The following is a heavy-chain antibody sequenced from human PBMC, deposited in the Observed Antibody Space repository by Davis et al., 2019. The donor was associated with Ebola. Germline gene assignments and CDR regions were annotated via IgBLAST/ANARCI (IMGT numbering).Heavy chain of an antibody. V-gene: IGHV1-46*01. CDR2: FNPSGGST. J-gene: IGHJ4*02. D-gene: IGHD1-26*01. CDR3: ARWWELLHFDY. Sequence: ASVKVSCKASGYTFSSYGISWVRQAPGQGLEWMGIFNPSGGSTDYAQKFKGRVTMTRDTSTSTVYMELSSLKSEDTAMYYCARWWELLHFDYWGQGTLVTVSS. CDR1: GYTFSSYG.